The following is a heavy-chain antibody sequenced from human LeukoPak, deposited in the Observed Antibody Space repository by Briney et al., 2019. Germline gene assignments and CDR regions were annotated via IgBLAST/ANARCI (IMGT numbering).Heavy chain of an antibody. Sequence: SETLSLTCSVSGDSVSRSHYYWAWIRQPPGKGLEWIGSISFSGGTYYNASLRSRITMSAHTSENHFSLRLSSVTAADTAVYFCARHPGRSIRGVPGYWGQGILVTVSS. D-gene: IGHD3-10*01. CDR2: ISFSGGT. CDR1: GDSVSRSHYY. CDR3: ARHPGRSIRGVPGY. J-gene: IGHJ4*02. V-gene: IGHV4-39*01.